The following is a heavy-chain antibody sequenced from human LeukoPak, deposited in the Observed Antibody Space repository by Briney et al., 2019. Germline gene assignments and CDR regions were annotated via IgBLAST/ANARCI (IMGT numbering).Heavy chain of an antibody. CDR2: MNPNSANT. D-gene: IGHD4-17*01. CDR1: EYTFTSYD. V-gene: IGHV1-8*01. J-gene: IGHJ4*02. Sequence: GASVKVSCKASEYTFTSYDINWVRQATGQGLEWMGWMNPNSANTGHAQKFQGRVTMTRNNSITTAYMELSSLRSEDTAVYYCARGPSPLYGDPDYWGQGTLVTVSS. CDR3: ARGPSPLYGDPDY.